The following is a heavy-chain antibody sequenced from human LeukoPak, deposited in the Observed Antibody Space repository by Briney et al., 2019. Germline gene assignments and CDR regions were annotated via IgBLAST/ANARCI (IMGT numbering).Heavy chain of an antibody. J-gene: IGHJ4*02. CDR2: INHSGST. CDR1: GGSFSGYY. D-gene: IGHD2-2*02. CDR3: ARGLGYCSSTSCYNWFDY. Sequence: SETLSLTCAVYGGSFSGYYWSWIRQPPGKGLEWIGEINHSGSTNYNPSLKSRVTISVDTSKNQFSLMLSSVTAADTAVYYCARGLGYCSSTSCYNWFDYWGQGTLVTVSS. V-gene: IGHV4-34*01.